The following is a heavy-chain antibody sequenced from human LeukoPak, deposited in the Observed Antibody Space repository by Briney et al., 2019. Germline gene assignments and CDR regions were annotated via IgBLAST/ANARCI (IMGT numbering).Heavy chain of an antibody. CDR3: AGREWSHFYFDY. Sequence: PGGSLRLSCAASGFTFSNPAMSWVRQAPGKGLEWVSAISGSGGSTYYPDSVKGRFTISRDNSKNTLYLQMNSLRAEDTAIYYCAGREWSHFYFDYWGQGTLVTVSS. CDR2: ISGSGGST. D-gene: IGHD3-3*01. J-gene: IGHJ4*02. CDR1: GFTFSNPA. V-gene: IGHV3-23*01.